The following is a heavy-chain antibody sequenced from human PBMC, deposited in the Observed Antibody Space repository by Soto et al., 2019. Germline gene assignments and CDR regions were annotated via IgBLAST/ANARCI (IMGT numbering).Heavy chain of an antibody. J-gene: IGHJ4*02. CDR1: GGSISSFY. CDR3: ARDHISSSMDS. Sequence: QVQLQESGPGLVKSSETLSLTCTVSGGSISSFYCNWIRQPAGKGLEWIGRIYTSGSTNYNPSLKSRVTMSVDTSKNQFSLKLSSVTAADTAMYYCARDHISSSMDSWGQGTLVTVSS. CDR2: IYTSGST. D-gene: IGHD6-6*01. V-gene: IGHV4-4*07.